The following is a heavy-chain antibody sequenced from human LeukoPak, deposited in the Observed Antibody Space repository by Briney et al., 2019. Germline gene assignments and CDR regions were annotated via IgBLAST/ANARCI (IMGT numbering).Heavy chain of an antibody. Sequence: SVKVSFKASGGTFISYAISWVRQAPGQGLEWMGGIIPIFGTANYAQKFQGRVTITADESTSTAYMELSSLRSEDTAVYYCARANTVTHETDWFDPWGQGTLVTVSS. CDR1: GGTFISYA. D-gene: IGHD4-17*01. J-gene: IGHJ5*02. CDR3: ARANTVTHETDWFDP. CDR2: IIPIFGTA. V-gene: IGHV1-69*01.